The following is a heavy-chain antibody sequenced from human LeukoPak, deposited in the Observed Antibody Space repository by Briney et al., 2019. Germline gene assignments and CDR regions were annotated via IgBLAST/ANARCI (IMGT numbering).Heavy chain of an antibody. D-gene: IGHD3-10*01. CDR2: FDPEDGET. CDR1: GYTLTELS. CDR3: ANQGTYGSGSYEYYFDY. Sequence: ASVKVSCKVSGYTLTELSMHWVRQAPGKGLEWMGGFDPEDGETIYAQKFQGRVTTTEDTSTDTAYMELSSLRSEDTAVYYCANQGTYGSGSYEYYFDYWGQGTLATVSS. V-gene: IGHV1-24*01. J-gene: IGHJ4*02.